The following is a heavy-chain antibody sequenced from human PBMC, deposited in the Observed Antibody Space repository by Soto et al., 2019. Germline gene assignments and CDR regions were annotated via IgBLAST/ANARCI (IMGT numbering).Heavy chain of an antibody. J-gene: IGHJ6*02. V-gene: IGHV3-49*03. CDR2: IRSKTYGGTT. Sequence: GGSLRLSCTASGFTFGDYAMSWFRQAPGKGLEWVGFIRSKTYGGTTEYAASVKGRFTISRDDSKSIAYLQMNSLKTEDTAVYYCTRASRRHYYYGMDVWGQGTTVTVSS. CDR1: GFTFGDYA. CDR3: TRASRRHYYYGMDV.